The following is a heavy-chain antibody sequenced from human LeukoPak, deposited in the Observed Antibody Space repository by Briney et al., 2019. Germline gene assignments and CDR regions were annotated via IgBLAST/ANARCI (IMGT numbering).Heavy chain of an antibody. D-gene: IGHD2-15*01. CDR1: GFTVSSNY. V-gene: IGHV3-53*01. Sequence: GGSLRLSCAASGFTVSSNYMSWVRQAPGKGLEWVSAIYSGGSTYYADSVKGRFTISRDNSKNTLYLQMNSLRAEDTAVYYCARVVVGSIDYWGQGTLVTVSS. CDR3: ARVVVGSIDY. J-gene: IGHJ4*02. CDR2: IYSGGST.